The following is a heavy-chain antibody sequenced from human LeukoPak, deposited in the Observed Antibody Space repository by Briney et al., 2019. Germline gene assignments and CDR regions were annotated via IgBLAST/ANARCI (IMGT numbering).Heavy chain of an antibody. CDR1: GGSISSSNW. CDR2: IYHSGST. V-gene: IGHV4-4*02. CDR3: ARAHVLRFLEWPFDP. J-gene: IGHJ5*02. D-gene: IGHD3-3*01. Sequence: SGTLSLTCAVSGGSISSSNWWSWVRQPPGEGLEWIGEIYHSGSTNYNPSLKSRVTISVDKSKNQFSLKLSSVTAADTAVYYCARAHVLRFLEWPFDPWGQGTLVTVSS.